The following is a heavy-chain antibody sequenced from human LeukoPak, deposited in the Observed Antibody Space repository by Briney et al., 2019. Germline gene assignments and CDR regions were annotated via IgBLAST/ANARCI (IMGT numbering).Heavy chain of an antibody. CDR2: IYYSGST. D-gene: IGHD5-24*01. V-gene: IGHV4-31*03. CDR1: GGSINSGGYY. Sequence: SETLSLTCTVSGGSINSGGYYWSWIRQHPGTGLEWIGYIYYSGSTYYNPSLKSRITISLDTSKNQFSLKLSSVTAADTAVYYCARGCRDGYNFDYWGQGTLVTVSS. CDR3: ARGCRDGYNFDY. J-gene: IGHJ4*02.